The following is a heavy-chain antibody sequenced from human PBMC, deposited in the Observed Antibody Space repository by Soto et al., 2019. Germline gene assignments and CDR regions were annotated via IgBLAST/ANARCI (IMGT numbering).Heavy chain of an antibody. J-gene: IGHJ4*02. CDR2: IKSKTDGGTT. V-gene: IGHV3-15*07. D-gene: IGHD6-13*01. CDR3: TTDSAAAGPNDY. Sequence: EVQLVESGGGLVKPGGSLRLSCAASGFTFSNAWMNWVRQAPGKGLEWVGRIKSKTDGGTTDYAAPVKGRFTISRDDSKYTLYLQMNSLKTEDTAVYYRTTDSAAAGPNDYWGQGTLVTVSS. CDR1: GFTFSNAW.